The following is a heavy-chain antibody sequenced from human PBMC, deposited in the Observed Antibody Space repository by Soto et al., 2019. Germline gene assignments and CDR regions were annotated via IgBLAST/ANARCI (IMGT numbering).Heavy chain of an antibody. V-gene: IGHV1-69*02. CDR2: IIPILGIA. J-gene: IGHJ4*02. D-gene: IGHD3-10*01. CDR1: GGTFSSYT. CDR3: ARGEGGSDY. Sequence: QVQLVQSGAEVKKPGSSVKVSCKASGGTFSSYTIIWVRQAPGQWLEWMGRIIPILGIANYAQKFQGRVTITADKSTRTAYMALSSLRSEDTAVYYCARGEGGSDYWGQGTLVTVSS.